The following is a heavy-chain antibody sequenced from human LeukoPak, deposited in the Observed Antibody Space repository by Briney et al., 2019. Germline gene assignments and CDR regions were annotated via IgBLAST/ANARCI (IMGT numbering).Heavy chain of an antibody. Sequence: SQTLSLTCAVSGGSISSGGYSWRWIRQPPGTGLEWIGYIYHSGSTYYNPSLKSRVTISVDRSKNQFSLKLSSVTAADTAVYYCARGRDGYKPDFDYWGQGTLVTVSS. V-gene: IGHV4-30-2*01. CDR2: IYHSGST. D-gene: IGHD5-24*01. J-gene: IGHJ4*02. CDR1: GGSISSGGYS. CDR3: ARGRDGYKPDFDY.